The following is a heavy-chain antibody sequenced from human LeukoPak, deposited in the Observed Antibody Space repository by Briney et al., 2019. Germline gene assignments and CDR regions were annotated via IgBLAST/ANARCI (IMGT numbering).Heavy chain of an antibody. V-gene: IGHV4-34*01. CDR3: ARSVFQYYYMDV. D-gene: IGHD2/OR15-2a*01. J-gene: IGHJ6*03. Sequence: PSETLSLTCAVYGGSFSGYYWSWIRQPPGKGLEWIGEIYHSGSTNYNPSLKSRVTISVDKSKNQFSLKLSSVTAADTAVYYCARSVFQYYYMDVWGKGTTVTVSS. CDR2: IYHSGST. CDR1: GGSFSGYY.